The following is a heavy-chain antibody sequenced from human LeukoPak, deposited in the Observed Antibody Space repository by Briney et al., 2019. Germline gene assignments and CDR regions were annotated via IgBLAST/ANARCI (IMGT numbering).Heavy chain of an antibody. CDR1: GGSISGGGYS. CDR2: IYHSGST. V-gene: IGHV4-30-2*01. J-gene: IGHJ4*02. D-gene: IGHD3-10*01. Sequence: SQTLSLTCAVSGGSISGGGYSWSWIRQPPGKGLEWIGYIYHSGSTYYNPSLKSRVTISVDRSKNQFSLKLSSVTAADTAVYYCARSKGRGDYYGSGSYSPFDYWGQGTLVTVSS. CDR3: ARSKGRGDYYGSGSYSPFDY.